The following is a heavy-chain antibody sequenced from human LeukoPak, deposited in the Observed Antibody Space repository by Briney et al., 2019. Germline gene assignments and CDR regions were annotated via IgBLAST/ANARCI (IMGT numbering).Heavy chain of an antibody. CDR2: ISDSGST. V-gene: IGHV4-59*01. CDR3: ARYVGTTNLFDY. D-gene: IGHD1-26*01. Sequence: SETLSLTCTVSGGSISSYYWSWIRQPPGKGLEWIGYISDSGSTSYSFSLKSRVTISVDTSKNQFSLKLSSVTAADTAVYYCARYVGTTNLFDYWGQGTLVTVSS. CDR1: GGSISSYY. J-gene: IGHJ4*02.